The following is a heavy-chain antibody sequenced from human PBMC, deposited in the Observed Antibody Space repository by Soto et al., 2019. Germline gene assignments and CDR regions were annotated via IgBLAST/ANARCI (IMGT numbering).Heavy chain of an antibody. D-gene: IGHD5-18*01. Sequence: ASGKVSCKASGYTFTSYQMHWGRQAPGQGPEWMGIINPNGGSTSYAQKFQGRVSMTRDTSTSTVYMELSSLRSEDTAVYYCARNTGEDRWTPIDYWGQGTLVTVSS. CDR1: GYTFTSYQ. V-gene: IGHV1-46*03. J-gene: IGHJ4*02. CDR2: INPNGGST. CDR3: ARNTGEDRWTPIDY.